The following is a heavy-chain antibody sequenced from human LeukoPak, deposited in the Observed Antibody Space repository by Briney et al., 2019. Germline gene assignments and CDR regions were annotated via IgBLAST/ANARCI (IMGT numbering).Heavy chain of an antibody. Sequence: SETLSLTCTVSGGSISSSSYYWGWIRQPPGKGLEWIGSIYYSGSTYYNPSLKSRVTISVDTSKNQFSLKLSSVTAADTAVYYCARAARKRWPHYYYYMDVWGRGTTVTVSS. V-gene: IGHV4-39*07. D-gene: IGHD5-24*01. CDR1: GGSISSSSYY. J-gene: IGHJ6*03. CDR2: IYYSGST. CDR3: ARAARKRWPHYYYYMDV.